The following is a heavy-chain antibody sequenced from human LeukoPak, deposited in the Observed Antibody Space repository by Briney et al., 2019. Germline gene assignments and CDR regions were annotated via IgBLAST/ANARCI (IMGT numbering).Heavy chain of an antibody. CDR3: ARDSHYGYSSSWFHLVHIDY. CDR1: GFTFSSYW. J-gene: IGHJ4*02. D-gene: IGHD6-13*01. V-gene: IGHV3-7*01. CDR2: IKQDGSEK. Sequence: PGGSLRLSCAASGFTFSSYWMSWVRQAPGKGLEWVANIKQDGSEKYYVDSVKGRFTLSRDNAKKSLYLQMNSLRAEDTAVYYCARDSHYGYSSSWFHLVHIDYWGQGTLVTVSS.